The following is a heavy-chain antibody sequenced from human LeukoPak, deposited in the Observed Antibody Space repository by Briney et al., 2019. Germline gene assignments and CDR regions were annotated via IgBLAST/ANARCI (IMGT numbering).Heavy chain of an antibody. V-gene: IGHV3-9*01. CDR2: ISWNSGSI. J-gene: IGHJ4*02. CDR1: GFTFDDYA. Sequence: GGSLRLSCAASGFTFDDYAMHWVRQAPGKGLEWVSGISWNSGSIGYADSVKGRFTISRDNAKNSLYLQMNSLRAEDTALYYCAKAPGLGIQLWLGYFDYWGQGTLVTVSS. CDR3: AKAPGLGIQLWLGYFDY. D-gene: IGHD5-18*01.